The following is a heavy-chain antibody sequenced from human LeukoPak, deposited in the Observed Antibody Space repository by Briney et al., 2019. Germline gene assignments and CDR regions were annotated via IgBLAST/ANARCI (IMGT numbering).Heavy chain of an antibody. D-gene: IGHD3-22*01. V-gene: IGHV3-7*01. J-gene: IGHJ3*02. CDR2: IKQDGSEK. Sequence: PGGSLRLSCAASGFTFSSYWMSWVRQAPGKGLEWVANIKQDGSEKYYVDSVKGRFTISRDNAKNSLYLQMNSLRAEDAAVYYCARAGEHYYDSSGYYTVDAFDIWGQGTMVTVSS. CDR1: GFTFSSYW. CDR3: ARAGEHYYDSSGYYTVDAFDI.